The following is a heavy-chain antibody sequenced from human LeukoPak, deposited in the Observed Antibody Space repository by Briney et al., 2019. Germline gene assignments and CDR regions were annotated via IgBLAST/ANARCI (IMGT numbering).Heavy chain of an antibody. CDR2: INHSGST. Sequence: SETLSLTCAVYGGSFSGYYWSWIRQPPGKGLEWIGEINHSGSTNYNPSLKRRVTISVDTSKNQFSLKLSSVSAADTAVYYCAGRRGWGQGTLVTVSS. CDR1: GGSFSGYY. CDR3: AGRRG. J-gene: IGHJ4*02. V-gene: IGHV4-34*01.